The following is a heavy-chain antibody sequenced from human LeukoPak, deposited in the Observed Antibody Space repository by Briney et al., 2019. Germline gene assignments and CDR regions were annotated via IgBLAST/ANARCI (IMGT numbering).Heavy chain of an antibody. J-gene: IGHJ6*02. D-gene: IGHD2-21*01. CDR1: GFAFSSYR. CDR3: ARYCGGDCYGMDV. V-gene: IGHV3-7*01. CDR2: IKQDGSER. Sequence: GGSLRLSCAASGFAFSSYRLSWVRQAPGKGLEWVANIKQDGSERHYVDSMKGRFTISRDNAKNSLYLQMHSLRPEDTAVYYCARYCGGDCYGMDVWGQGTTVTVSS.